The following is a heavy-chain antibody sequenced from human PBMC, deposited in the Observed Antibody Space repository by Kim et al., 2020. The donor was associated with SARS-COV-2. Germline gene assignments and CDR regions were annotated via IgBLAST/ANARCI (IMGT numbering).Heavy chain of an antibody. J-gene: IGHJ4*02. D-gene: IGHD3-22*01. CDR2: ISGSGGST. V-gene: IGHV3-23*01. CDR1: GFTFSSYA. Sequence: GGSLRLSCAASGFTFSSYAMSWVRQAPGKGLEWVSAISGSGGSTYYADSVKGRFTISRDNSKNTLYLQMNSLRAEDTAVYYCAKPEGSMIVVVNYFDYWGQGTLVAVSS. CDR3: AKPEGSMIVVVNYFDY.